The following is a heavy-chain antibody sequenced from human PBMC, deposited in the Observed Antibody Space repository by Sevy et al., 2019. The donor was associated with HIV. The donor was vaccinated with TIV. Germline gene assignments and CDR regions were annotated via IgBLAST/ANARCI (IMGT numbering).Heavy chain of an antibody. Sequence: SESLSLTCTVSGGYISRYDWSWIRQPPGKGLEWIGYISYSGSTNYNPSLKSRVTISVDTSQNQFSLRLSSVTAADTAVSYRTKYRGDYYDSSGHGNWFFDLWGRGTLVTVSS. V-gene: IGHV4-59*01. D-gene: IGHD3-22*01. CDR2: ISYSGST. CDR3: TKYRGDYYDSSGHGNWFFDL. CDR1: GGYISRYD. J-gene: IGHJ2*01.